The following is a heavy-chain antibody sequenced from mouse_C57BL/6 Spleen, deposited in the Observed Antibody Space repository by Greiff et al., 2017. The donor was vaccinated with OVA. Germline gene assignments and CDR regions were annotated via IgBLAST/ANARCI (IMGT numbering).Heavy chain of an antibody. Sequence: QVQLQQPGAELVKPGASVKLSCKASGYTFTSYWMHWVKQRPGRGLEWIGRIDPNSGGTKYNETFKSKATLTVDKPSSTAYMQLSSQASEDSSVDCCARSSGYDGFADWGQGTLVTVSA. V-gene: IGHV1-72*01. CDR2: IDPNSGGT. D-gene: IGHD2-2*01. CDR3: ARSSGYDGFAD. CDR1: GYTFTSYW. J-gene: IGHJ3*01.